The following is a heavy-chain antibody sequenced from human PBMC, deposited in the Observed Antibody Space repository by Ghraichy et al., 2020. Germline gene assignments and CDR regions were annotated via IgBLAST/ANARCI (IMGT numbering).Heavy chain of an antibody. CDR1: GGSISSSSYY. CDR2: IYYSGST. Sequence: SQTLSLTCTVSGGSISSSSYYWGWIRQPPGKGLEWIGSIYYSGSTYYNPSLKSRVTISVDTSKNQFSLKLSSVTAADTAMYYCAIPPFYYGSGSHDYYYGMDVWGQGTTVTVSS. CDR3: AIPPFYYGSGSHDYYYGMDV. J-gene: IGHJ6*02. D-gene: IGHD3-10*01. V-gene: IGHV4-39*01.